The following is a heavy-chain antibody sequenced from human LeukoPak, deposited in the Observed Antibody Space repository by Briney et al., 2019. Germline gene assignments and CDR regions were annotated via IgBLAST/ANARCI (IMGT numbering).Heavy chain of an antibody. CDR3: ARYYYDSSGYYYRPYYFDY. J-gene: IGHJ4*02. V-gene: IGHV4-59*01. CDR2: IYYSGST. D-gene: IGHD3-22*01. CDR1: GGSISSYY. Sequence: PSETLSLTCTVSGGSISSYYWSWIRQPPGKGLEWIGYIYYSGSTNYNPSLKSRVTISVDTSKNQFSLKLSSVTAADTAVYYCARYYYDSSGYYYRPYYFDYWGQGTLVTVSS.